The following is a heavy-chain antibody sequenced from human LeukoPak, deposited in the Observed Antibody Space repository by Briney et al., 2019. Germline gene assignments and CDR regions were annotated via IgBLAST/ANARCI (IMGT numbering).Heavy chain of an antibody. Sequence: GASVKVSCKASGYTFTAYHIHWVRQAPGQGLEWMGWINTNNGGTNYAQEFQGSVTMTRDTSISTAYMELSRLRSDDTAMYYCARDYYDSSGHRFDYWGQGTLVTVSS. CDR3: ARDYYDSSGHRFDY. CDR2: INTNNGGT. CDR1: GYTFTAYH. D-gene: IGHD3-22*01. V-gene: IGHV1-2*02. J-gene: IGHJ4*02.